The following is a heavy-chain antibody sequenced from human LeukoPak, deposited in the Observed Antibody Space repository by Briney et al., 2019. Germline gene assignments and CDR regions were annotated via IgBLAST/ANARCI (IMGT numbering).Heavy chain of an antibody. D-gene: IGHD6-13*01. CDR2: IYYSRST. V-gene: IGHV4-59*08. CDR3: ARNGANRQQLVMAFDI. Sequence: SETLDLTCTVSGACISSYYWSWIRQPPGKGLEWIDYIYYSRSTNYNPSLKSRVTISIATSKNQFSLKLNAVTVADTAVYDCARNGANRQQLVMAFDIWGQGTMVNVYS. J-gene: IGHJ3*02. CDR1: GACISSYY.